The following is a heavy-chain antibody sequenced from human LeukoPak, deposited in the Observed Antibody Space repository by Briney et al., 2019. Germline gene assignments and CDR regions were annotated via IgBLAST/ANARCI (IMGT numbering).Heavy chain of an antibody. D-gene: IGHD3-22*01. J-gene: IGHJ4*02. Sequence: GRSLRLSCAASGFTFSSYAMSWVRQAPGKGLEWVSAISGSGGSTYYADSVKGRFTISRDNSKNTLYLRMNSLRAEDTAVYYCAKDTMIVVGPFDYWGQGTLVTVSS. CDR3: AKDTMIVVGPFDY. V-gene: IGHV3-23*01. CDR2: ISGSGGST. CDR1: GFTFSSYA.